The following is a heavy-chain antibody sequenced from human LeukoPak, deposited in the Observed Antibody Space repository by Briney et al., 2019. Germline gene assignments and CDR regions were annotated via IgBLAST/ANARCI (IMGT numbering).Heavy chain of an antibody. V-gene: IGHV3-30*18. D-gene: IGHD3-10*01. Sequence: GRSLRLSCAASGFTFSSYGMHCVRQAPGKGLEWVAVISYDGSNKYYADSVKGRFTISRDNSKNTLYLQMNSLRAEDTAVYYCAKGQWLGELPVDYWGQGTLVTVSS. CDR1: GFTFSSYG. J-gene: IGHJ4*02. CDR3: AKGQWLGELPVDY. CDR2: ISYDGSNK.